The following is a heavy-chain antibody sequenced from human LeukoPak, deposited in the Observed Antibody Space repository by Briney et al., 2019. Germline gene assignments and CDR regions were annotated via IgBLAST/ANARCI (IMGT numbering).Heavy chain of an antibody. CDR1: GFTFSSYA. V-gene: IGHV3-23*01. J-gene: IGHJ4*02. CDR3: ARIAAAGTGFDY. D-gene: IGHD6-13*01. Sequence: AGGSLRLSCAASGFTFSSYAMSWVRQAPGKGLEWVSAISGSGGSTYYADSVKGRFTISRDNSKNTLYLQMNSLRAEDTAVYYCARIAAAGTGFDYWGQGTLVTVSS. CDR2: ISGSGGST.